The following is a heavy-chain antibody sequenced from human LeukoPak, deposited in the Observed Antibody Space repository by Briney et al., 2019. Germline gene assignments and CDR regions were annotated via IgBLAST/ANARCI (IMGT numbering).Heavy chain of an antibody. CDR1: GFTFSTYV. V-gene: IGHV3-64D*06. CDR2: ISSNGDNT. Sequence: RGSLRLSCSVSGFTFSTYVIHWVRQAPGKGLEYVSAISSNGDNTYYADSVKGRFTISRDNSKNTLYLQMSSLRADDTAVYYCVRGTGYWGQGTLVTVSS. CDR3: VRGTGY. J-gene: IGHJ4*02.